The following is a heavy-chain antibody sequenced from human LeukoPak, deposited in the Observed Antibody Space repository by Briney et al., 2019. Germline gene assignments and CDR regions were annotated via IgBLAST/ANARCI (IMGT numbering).Heavy chain of an antibody. CDR2: ISSSDDGT. CDR3: ARGIEVGSGYMDV. CDR1: GFTLSSYA. D-gene: IGHD3-22*01. Sequence: PGGSLRLSCAASGFTLSSYAMSWVRQAPGKGLEWVSAISSSDDGTYYAKSVRGRFTISRDNSKNTLYLQMNSLRAEDTAVYYCARGIEVGSGYMDVWGKGTTVTISS. V-gene: IGHV3-23*01. J-gene: IGHJ6*03.